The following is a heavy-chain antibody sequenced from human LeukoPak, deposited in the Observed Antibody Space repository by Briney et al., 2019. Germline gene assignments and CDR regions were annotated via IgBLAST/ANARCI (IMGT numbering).Heavy chain of an antibody. Sequence: SETLSLTCTVSGGSISSYYWSWIRQPAGKGLEWIGRIYTSGSTNYNPSLKSRVTMSVDTSKNQFSLKLSSVTAADTAVYYCAGKPMVRGVIIEDPEYWGQGTLVTVSS. D-gene: IGHD3-10*01. CDR1: GGSISSYY. J-gene: IGHJ4*02. V-gene: IGHV4-4*07. CDR3: AGKPMVRGVIIEDPEY. CDR2: IYTSGST.